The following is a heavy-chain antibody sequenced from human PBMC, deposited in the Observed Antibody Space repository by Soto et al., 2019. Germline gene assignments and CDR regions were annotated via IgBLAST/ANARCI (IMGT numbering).Heavy chain of an antibody. D-gene: IGHD6-19*01. J-gene: IGHJ4*02. Sequence: GGSLRLSCAASGFTFSSYAMSWVRQAPGEGLEWVSTISDSGGSTYYADSVKGRFTISRGSSKNTLYLQMNSLRAEDTAVYFCAKDRASYSSGSPDYWGQGTLVTVS. CDR3: AKDRASYSSGSPDY. CDR2: ISDSGGST. V-gene: IGHV3-23*01. CDR1: GFTFSSYA.